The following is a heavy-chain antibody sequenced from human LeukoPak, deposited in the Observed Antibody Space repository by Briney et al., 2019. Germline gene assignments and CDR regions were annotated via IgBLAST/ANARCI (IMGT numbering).Heavy chain of an antibody. D-gene: IGHD4-23*01. CDR1: GYTFTSYD. V-gene: IGHV1-8*01. CDR3: ARGGFYGGDNWFDP. CDR2: MNPNSGNT. J-gene: IGHJ5*02. Sequence: GASLKVSCKASGYTFTSYDINWVRQATGQGLEWMGWMNPNSGNTGYAQKFQGRVTMTRNTSISTAYMELSSLRSEDTAVYYCARGGFYGGDNWFDPWGQGTLVTVSS.